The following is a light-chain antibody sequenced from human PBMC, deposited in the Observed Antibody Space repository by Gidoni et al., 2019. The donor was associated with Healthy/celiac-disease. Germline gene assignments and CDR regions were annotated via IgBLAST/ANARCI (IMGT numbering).Light chain of an antibody. CDR1: SSNIGSNT. V-gene: IGLV1-44*01. CDR3: AAWDDSLNGV. Sequence: QSVLTQPPSASGTPGQRVTISCSGSSSNIGSNTVNWYQQLPGTAPKLLIYSNNQRPSGVPDLFSGSKSGTSASLAISGLQSEDEADYYCAAWDDSLNGVFGGGTKLTV. CDR2: SNN. J-gene: IGLJ2*01.